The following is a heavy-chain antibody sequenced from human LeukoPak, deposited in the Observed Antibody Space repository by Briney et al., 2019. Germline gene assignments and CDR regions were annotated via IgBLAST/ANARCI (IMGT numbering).Heavy chain of an antibody. V-gene: IGHV4-34*01. D-gene: IGHD3-10*01. CDR3: ARVGLPYYYGSGGYSPASNAFDI. Sequence: SETLSLTCAVYGGSFSGYYWSWIRQPPGKGLEWIGEINHSGSTNYNPSLKSRVTISVDTSKNQFSLKLSSVTAADTAVYYCARVGLPYYYGSGGYSPASNAFDIWGQGTMVTVSS. CDR1: GGSFSGYY. CDR2: INHSGST. J-gene: IGHJ3*02.